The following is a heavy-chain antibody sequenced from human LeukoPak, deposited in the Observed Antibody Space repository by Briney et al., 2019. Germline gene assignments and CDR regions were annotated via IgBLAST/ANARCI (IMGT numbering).Heavy chain of an antibody. J-gene: IGHJ5*02. Sequence: AEPLQISCKVSGYTFTAYWIAWVRQMPGKGLEWMGIIYPADSDTRYSPSFQGQVTISADESRSTAYLQWSSLKASDTATYYCAREGTAATATSNWFDPWGQGTLVTVSP. CDR1: GYTFTAYW. CDR3: AREGTAATATSNWFDP. D-gene: IGHD6-13*01. CDR2: IYPADSDT. V-gene: IGHV5-51*01.